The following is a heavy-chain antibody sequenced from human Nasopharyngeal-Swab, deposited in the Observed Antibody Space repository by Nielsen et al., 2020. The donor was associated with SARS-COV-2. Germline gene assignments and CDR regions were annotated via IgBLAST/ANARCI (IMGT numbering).Heavy chain of an antibody. D-gene: IGHD3-10*01. CDR2: ISYEGSKK. Sequence: GESLKISCEASGFNFNNYGMHWVRQAPGKGLEWVAVISYEGSKKFYVAFVEGRFTVSRDLSKNTLFLQMSSLRPDDTAVYYCAKATQIFWFGQFRNDAFDVWGRGTMVTVSS. V-gene: IGHV3-30*18. CDR3: AKATQIFWFGQFRNDAFDV. CDR1: GFNFNNYG. J-gene: IGHJ3*01.